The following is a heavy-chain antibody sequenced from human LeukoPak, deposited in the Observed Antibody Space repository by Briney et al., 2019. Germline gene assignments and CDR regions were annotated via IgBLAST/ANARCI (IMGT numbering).Heavy chain of an antibody. D-gene: IGHD3-10*01. CDR1: GFTFSSYS. Sequence: PGGSLRLSCAASGFTFSSYSMNWVRQAPGKGLEWVSSISSSSSYIYYADSVKGRFTISRDNAKNSLYLQMNSLGAEDTAVYYCARDYYGSGSPYRDAFDIWGQGTMVTVSS. V-gene: IGHV3-21*01. J-gene: IGHJ3*02. CDR3: ARDYYGSGSPYRDAFDI. CDR2: ISSSSSYI.